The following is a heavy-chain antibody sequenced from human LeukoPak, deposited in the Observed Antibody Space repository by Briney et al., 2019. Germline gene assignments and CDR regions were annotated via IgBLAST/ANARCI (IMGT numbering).Heavy chain of an antibody. CDR2: ISGSGDRT. D-gene: IGHD6-13*01. V-gene: IGHV3-23*01. CDR1: GFTFAIFA. J-gene: IGHJ4*02. CDR3: AIREPIGY. Sequence: GGSLSSPGQALGFTFAIFAFSWFGQPQGKGPEWVSAISGSGDRTDYADSVRGRFTISRDNSKSTLYLQMNSLRVEDTAIYYCAIREPIGYWGQGSLVTVSP.